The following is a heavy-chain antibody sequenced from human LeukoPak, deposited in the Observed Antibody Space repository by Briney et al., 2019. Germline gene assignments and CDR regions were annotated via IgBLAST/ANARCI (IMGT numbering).Heavy chain of an antibody. D-gene: IGHD6-19*01. J-gene: IGHJ4*02. Sequence: ASVKVSCKASGYTFTDYHIHWVRQAPGQGLEWMGWINPNSGGTNYAEKFHGRLTTTRDTPISTAFMELSGLRSDDTAVYYCTRFRHVAVAGTPHFDYWGQGALVTVSS. CDR1: GYTFTDYH. CDR2: INPNSGGT. V-gene: IGHV1-2*02. CDR3: TRFRHVAVAGTPHFDY.